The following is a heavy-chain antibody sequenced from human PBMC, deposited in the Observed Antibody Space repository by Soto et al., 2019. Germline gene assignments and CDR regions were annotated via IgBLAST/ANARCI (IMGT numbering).Heavy chain of an antibody. CDR3: ARDLGSTRSFDY. CDR2: ISTNTGNT. D-gene: IGHD3-10*01. V-gene: IGHV1-18*03. J-gene: IGHJ4*02. CDR1: GYSFTSYG. Sequence: ASVKVSCKASGYSFTSYGISWVRQAPGQGLVWMGWISTNTGNTDYAQKFQGRVTMTIDTSTSTASMEMRSLRSDDMAGYYCARDLGSTRSFDYWGQETLFTVSS.